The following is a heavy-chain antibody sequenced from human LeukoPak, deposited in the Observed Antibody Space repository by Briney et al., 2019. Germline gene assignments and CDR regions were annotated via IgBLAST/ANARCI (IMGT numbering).Heavy chain of an antibody. D-gene: IGHD6-19*01. V-gene: IGHV3-11*01. J-gene: IGHJ4*02. CDR2: ISSSGSTI. CDR1: GFTFSDYY. Sequence: EGSLRLSCAASGFTFSDYYMSWIRQAPGKGLEWVSYISSSGSTIYYADSVKGRFTISRDNAKNSLYLQMNSLRAEDTAVYYCASLEPGIAVAAYWGQGTLVTVSS. CDR3: ASLEPGIAVAAY.